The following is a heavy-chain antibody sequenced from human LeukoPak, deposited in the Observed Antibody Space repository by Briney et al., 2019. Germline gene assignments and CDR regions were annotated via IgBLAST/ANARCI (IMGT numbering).Heavy chain of an antibody. D-gene: IGHD3-10*01. CDR3: ARSPRYGSGSYYIDY. Sequence: SETLSLTCTVSGGSISSSSYYWGWIRQPPGKGLEWIGSIYYSGSTYYNPSLKSRVTISVDTSKNQFSLKLSSVTAADTAVYYCARSPRYGSGSYYIDYWGQGTLVTVSS. J-gene: IGHJ4*02. CDR2: IYYSGST. V-gene: IGHV4-39*07. CDR1: GGSISSSSYY.